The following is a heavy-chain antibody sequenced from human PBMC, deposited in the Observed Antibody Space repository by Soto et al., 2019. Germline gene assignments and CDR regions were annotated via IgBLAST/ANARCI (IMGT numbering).Heavy chain of an antibody. J-gene: IGHJ1*01. CDR2: IHPADSET. CDR1: GYIFTNYW. Sequence: EVQLVQSGAEVKKPGESLKISCKGSGYIFTNYWIAWVRQMPGKGLECMGIIHPADSETRHSPSFQGQVTISADKSISTAYLQWSSLKASDTAMYYCARLESSGVESRYFQYWGQGTLVTVSS. CDR3: ARLESSGVESRYFQY. V-gene: IGHV5-51*03. D-gene: IGHD6-25*01.